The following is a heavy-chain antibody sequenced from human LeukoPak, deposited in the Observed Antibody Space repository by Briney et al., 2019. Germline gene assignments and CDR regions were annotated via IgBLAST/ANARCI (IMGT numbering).Heavy chain of an antibody. CDR2: INWNGGSA. CDR1: GFTFDDYG. J-gene: IGHJ4*02. D-gene: IGHD6-19*01. CDR3: ARDVSSGWYSDY. Sequence: PGGSLRLSCAASGFTFDDYGMSWVRQAPGKGLEWVSGINWNGGSAGYADSVKGRFTISRDNAKNSLYLQMNSLRAEDTALYNCARDVSSGWYSDYWGQGTLVTVSS. V-gene: IGHV3-20*01.